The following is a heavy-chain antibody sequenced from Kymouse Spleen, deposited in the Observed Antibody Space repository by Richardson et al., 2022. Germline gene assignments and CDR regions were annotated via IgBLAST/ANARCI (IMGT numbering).Heavy chain of an antibody. CDR2: IKQDGSEK. Sequence: EVQLVESGGGLVQPGGSLRLSCAASGFTFSSYWMSWVRQAPGKGLEWVANIKQDGSEKYYVDSVKGRFTISRDNAKNSLYLQMNSLRAEDTAVYYCARADCSSTSCYYYYGMDVWGQGTTVTVSS. V-gene: IGHV3-7*01. D-gene: IGHD2-2*02. J-gene: IGHJ6*02. CDR1: GFTFSSYW. CDR3: ARADCSSTSCYYYYGMDV.